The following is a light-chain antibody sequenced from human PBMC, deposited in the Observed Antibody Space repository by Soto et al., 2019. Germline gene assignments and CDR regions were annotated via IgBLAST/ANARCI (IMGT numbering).Light chain of an antibody. CDR1: QGISSY. V-gene: IGKV1-8*01. CDR2: AAS. J-gene: IGKJ4*01. CDR3: QQYYSYPPT. Sequence: AIRMTQSPSSLSASTGDRVTITCRASQGISSYLAWYQQKPGKAPKLLIYAASTLQSGVPSRFSGSGSGTDFTLTISCLQSEDFATYYCQQYYSYPPTFGGGTKVDMK.